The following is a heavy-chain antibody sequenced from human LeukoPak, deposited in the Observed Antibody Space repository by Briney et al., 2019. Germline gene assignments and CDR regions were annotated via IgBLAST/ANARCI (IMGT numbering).Heavy chain of an antibody. J-gene: IGHJ4*02. CDR2: ISGSGGST. CDR1: GFTFSSYG. D-gene: IGHD6-13*01. Sequence: GGSLRLSCAASGFTFSSYGMSWVRQAPGKGLEWVSAISGSGGSTYYADSVKGRFTISRDNSKNTLYLQMNSLRAEDTAVYYCAKDPHPLPQQLVSSYYFDYWGQGTLVTVSS. V-gene: IGHV3-23*01. CDR3: AKDPHPLPQQLVSSYYFDY.